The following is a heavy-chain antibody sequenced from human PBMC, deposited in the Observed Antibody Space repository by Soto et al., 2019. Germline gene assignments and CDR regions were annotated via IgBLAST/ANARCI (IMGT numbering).Heavy chain of an antibody. Sequence: QVQLQESGPGLVKPSQTLSLTCTVSGGSISSGGYYWSWIRQHPGKGLERIGYIYYSGSTYYNPSLKSRVTISVDTSKNQFSLKLSSVTAADTAVYYCAREVPSLNYFDYWGQGTLVTVSS. V-gene: IGHV4-31*03. CDR3: AREVPSLNYFDY. CDR2: IYYSGST. J-gene: IGHJ4*02. D-gene: IGHD2-15*01. CDR1: GGSISSGGYY.